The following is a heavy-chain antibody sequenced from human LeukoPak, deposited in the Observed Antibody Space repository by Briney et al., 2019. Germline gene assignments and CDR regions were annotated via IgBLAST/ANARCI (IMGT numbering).Heavy chain of an antibody. CDR2: IYYTGTT. D-gene: IGHD1-1*01. CDR1: GDSTNTYF. CDR3: ARVGGTNYYYYGMDV. Sequence: SETLSLTCTLSGDSTNTYFWSWLRQSPGKGLEWIGYIYYTGTTNYNPSLKSRVTISVDTSKNQFSLKLSSVTAADTAVYYCARVGGTNYYYYGMDVWGQGTTVTVSS. J-gene: IGHJ6*02. V-gene: IGHV4-59*01.